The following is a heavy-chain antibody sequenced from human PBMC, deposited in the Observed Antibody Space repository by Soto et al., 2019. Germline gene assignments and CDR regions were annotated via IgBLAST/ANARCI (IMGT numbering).Heavy chain of an antibody. J-gene: IGHJ4*02. CDR3: VRGVSSGWLPFDY. D-gene: IGHD6-19*01. CDR2: INHSGST. V-gene: IGHV4-34*01. Sequence: NPSETLSLTCAVYGGSFSGYYWSWIRQPPGKGLEWIGEINHSGSTNYNPSLKSRVTISVDTSKNQFSLKLSSVTAADTAVYYCVRGVSSGWLPFDYWGQGTLVTVSS. CDR1: GGSFSGYY.